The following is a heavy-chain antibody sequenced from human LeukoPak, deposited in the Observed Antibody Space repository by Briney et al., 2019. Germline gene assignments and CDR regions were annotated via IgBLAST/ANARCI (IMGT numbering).Heavy chain of an antibody. CDR3: ARVGTVATGYYFDY. CDR1: GGSISRGGYY. CDR2: IYKSGST. Sequence: SETLSLTCTVSGGSISRGGYYWSWIRQHPGKGLEWMGYIYKSGSTEYNQSLKSRVTISVDTYKNQFSLKVSSVTPADTAVYYCARVGTVATGYYFDYWGQGTLVTVSS. D-gene: IGHD4-17*01. J-gene: IGHJ4*02. V-gene: IGHV4-31*03.